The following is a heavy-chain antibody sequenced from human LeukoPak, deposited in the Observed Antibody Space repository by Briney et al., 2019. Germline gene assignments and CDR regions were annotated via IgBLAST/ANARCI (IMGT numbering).Heavy chain of an antibody. CDR3: AREDCSSTNCYPPSYDS. J-gene: IGHJ5*02. V-gene: IGHV1-18*01. CDR2: ISPYNGDT. CDR1: GYNFRTFD. Sequence: ASVKVSCKTSGYNFRTFDIAWVRQAPGQGPGWMGWISPYNGDTKFSHKFQGRLSLSTDESTKTVYLEVRGLTSDGTAVYYCAREDCSSTNCYPPSYDSWGQGTLVIVSS. D-gene: IGHD2-2*01.